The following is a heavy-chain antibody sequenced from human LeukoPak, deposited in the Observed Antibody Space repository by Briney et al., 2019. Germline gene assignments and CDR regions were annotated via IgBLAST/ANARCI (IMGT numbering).Heavy chain of an antibody. CDR1: GFIFNKAW. CDR2: IKKTAEGATT. V-gene: IGHV3-15*01. CDR3: TTRVVTTNDN. Sequence: GGSLRLSCSASGFIFNKAWMNWVRQAPGKGLEWVGRIKKTAEGATTDYPAPVKGRFTVSRDDSKNTVYLQMNDLKTEDTAIYYCTTRVVTTNDNWGQGTLVTVSS. J-gene: IGHJ4*02. D-gene: IGHD2-21*02.